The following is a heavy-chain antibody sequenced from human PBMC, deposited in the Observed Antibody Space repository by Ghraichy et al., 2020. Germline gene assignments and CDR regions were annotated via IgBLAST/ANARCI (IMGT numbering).Heavy chain of an antibody. CDR3: AKEFHYYDSSYFDY. Sequence: GGSLRLSCAASGFTFSSYGMHWVRQAPGKGLEWVAVISYDGSNKYYADSVKGRFTISRDNSKNTLYLQMNSLRAEDTAVYYCAKEFHYYDSSYFDYWGQGTLVTVSS. CDR2: ISYDGSNK. V-gene: IGHV3-30*18. CDR1: GFTFSSYG. D-gene: IGHD3-22*01. J-gene: IGHJ4*02.